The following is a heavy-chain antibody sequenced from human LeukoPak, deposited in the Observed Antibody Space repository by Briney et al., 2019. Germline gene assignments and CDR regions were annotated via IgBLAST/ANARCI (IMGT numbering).Heavy chain of an antibody. CDR2: INWNGGST. CDR3: ARDLGVYGAPDH. V-gene: IGHV3-20*04. J-gene: IGHJ4*02. D-gene: IGHD4/OR15-4a*01. Sequence: GGSLRLSCVASGFPFDDHGMSWVRQAPGQGLEWVSGINWNGGSTTHVDSVKGRFSISRDNAKNSLYLQMHSLRDGDTALYYCARDLGVYGAPDHWGQGTLVTVSS. CDR1: GFPFDDHG.